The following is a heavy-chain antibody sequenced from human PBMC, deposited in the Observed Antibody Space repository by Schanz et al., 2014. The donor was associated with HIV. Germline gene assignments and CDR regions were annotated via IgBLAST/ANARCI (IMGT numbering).Heavy chain of an antibody. V-gene: IGHV4-31*03. D-gene: IGHD5-12*01. CDR2: IYYSGCT. Sequence: QVQLEESGPGLVKPSQTLSLTCTVSGGSISSGDYYWSWIRQHPVKGLEWIGYIYYSGCTYYNPSLKSRSSIYADTSRNLLSLKLKSVNVADTAMYYCARAWPPGAFHIWGQGTMVAVSS. J-gene: IGHJ3*02. CDR1: GGSISSGDYY. CDR3: ARAWPPGAFHI.